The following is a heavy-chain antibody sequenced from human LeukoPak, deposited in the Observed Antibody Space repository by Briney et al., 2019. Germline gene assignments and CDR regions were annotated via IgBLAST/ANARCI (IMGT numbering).Heavy chain of an antibody. Sequence: ASVKVSCKASGYTFSVYHIHWVRQAPGQRLEWMGWINPNSGGTKYAQQFQGRVSMARDTSISTVYMDLCGLRSDDTAVYFCVRGFGELGGFDYWGHGTLLTVSS. CDR2: INPNSGGT. CDR1: GYTFSVYH. CDR3: VRGFGELGGFDY. J-gene: IGHJ4*01. D-gene: IGHD3-10*01. V-gene: IGHV1-2*02.